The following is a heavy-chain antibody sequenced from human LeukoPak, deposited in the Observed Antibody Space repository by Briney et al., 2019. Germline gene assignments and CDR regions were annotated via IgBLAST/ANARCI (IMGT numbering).Heavy chain of an antibody. Sequence: ASVMVSCKASGGTFSSYAISWVRQAPGQGLEWMGWISAYNGNTNYAQKLQGRVTMTTDTSTSTAYMELRSLRSDDTAVYYCAREDSSGYSNYWGQGTLVTVSS. D-gene: IGHD3-22*01. CDR3: AREDSSGYSNY. J-gene: IGHJ4*02. CDR1: GGTFSSYA. CDR2: ISAYNGNT. V-gene: IGHV1-18*01.